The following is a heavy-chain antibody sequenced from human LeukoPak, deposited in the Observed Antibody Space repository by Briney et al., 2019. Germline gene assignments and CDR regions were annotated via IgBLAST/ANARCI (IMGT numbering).Heavy chain of an antibody. CDR3: ASILYGGNSMDV. J-gene: IGHJ6*02. D-gene: IGHD4-23*01. CDR1: GGSVNSHY. CDR2: IYYTGSA. V-gene: IGHV4-59*02. Sequence: SETLSLTCTVSGGSVNSHYWSWIRQPPGKGLELIGFIYYTGSASNNPSLKSRVTISVDTSKNQFSLKLNSVTAADTAVYYCASILYGGNSMDVWGRGTTVTVSS.